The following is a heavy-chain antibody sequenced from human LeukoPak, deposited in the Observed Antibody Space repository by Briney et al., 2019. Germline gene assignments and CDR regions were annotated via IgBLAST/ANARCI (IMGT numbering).Heavy chain of an antibody. CDR2: INPNSGGT. CDR3: ARDPGYSGYDYADYFDY. V-gene: IGHV1-2*02. J-gene: IGHJ4*02. CDR1: GYTFTGHY. D-gene: IGHD5-12*01. Sequence: GASVKVSCKDSGYTFTGHYMHWVRQAPGQGLEWMGWINPNSGGTNYAQKFRGRVTMTRDTSISTAYMELSRLRSDDTAVYYCARDPGYSGYDYADYFDYWGQGTLVTVSS.